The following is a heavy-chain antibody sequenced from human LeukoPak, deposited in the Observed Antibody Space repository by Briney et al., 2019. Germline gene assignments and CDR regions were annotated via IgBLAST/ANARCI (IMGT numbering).Heavy chain of an antibody. V-gene: IGHV4-61*05. D-gene: IGHD6-13*01. Sequence: SETLSLTCTVSGGSISSSSYYWGWIRQPPGKGLEWIGYIYYSGSTNYNPSLKSRVTISVDTSKNQFSLKLSSVTAADTAVYYCASSSSSWYAFDIWGQGTMVTVSS. CDR3: ASSSSSWYAFDI. J-gene: IGHJ3*02. CDR2: IYYSGST. CDR1: GGSISSSSYY.